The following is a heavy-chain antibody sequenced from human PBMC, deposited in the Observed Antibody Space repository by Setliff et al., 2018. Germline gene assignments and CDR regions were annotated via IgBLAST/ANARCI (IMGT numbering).Heavy chain of an antibody. CDR1: GFSFNNYW. D-gene: IGHD7-27*01. J-gene: IGHJ3*02. Sequence: PGGSLRLSCEASGFSFNNYWMYWVRQVPGKGLVWVSGINKDGSSTSYADSVKGRFTISRDNAKNTLYLQMNSLRAEDTAVYYCASLQFLGTHDAFDIWGQGTMVTVSS. CDR2: INKDGSST. CDR3: ASLQFLGTHDAFDI. V-gene: IGHV3-74*01.